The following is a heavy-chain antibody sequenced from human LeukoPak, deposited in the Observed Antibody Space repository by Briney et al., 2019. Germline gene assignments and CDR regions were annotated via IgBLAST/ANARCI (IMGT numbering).Heavy chain of an antibody. CDR1: GGSISSSSYY. V-gene: IGHV4-39*01. Sequence: SETLSLTCTVSGGSISSSSYYWGWIRQPPGKGLEWIGSIYYSGSTYYNPSLKSRVTISVDTSKNQFSLKLSSVTAADTAVYYCARRAGRTGITGTSFDPWAREPWSPSPQ. D-gene: IGHD1-20*01. J-gene: IGHJ5*02. CDR3: ARRAGRTGITGTSFDP. CDR2: IYYSGST.